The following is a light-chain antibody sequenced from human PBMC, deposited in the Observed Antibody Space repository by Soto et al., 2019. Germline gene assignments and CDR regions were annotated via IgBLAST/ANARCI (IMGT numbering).Light chain of an antibody. J-gene: IGLJ7*01. Sequence: SYELTQPPSVSVAPGKTASITCGGNNIGSNSVHWYQQKPGQAPVLVIYYDSDRPSGIPERFSGSNSGNTATLTISRVEAGDEADYYCQVWDSSSDHAMFGGGTQLTVL. CDR3: QVWDSSSDHAM. CDR2: YDS. V-gene: IGLV3-21*04. CDR1: NIGSNS.